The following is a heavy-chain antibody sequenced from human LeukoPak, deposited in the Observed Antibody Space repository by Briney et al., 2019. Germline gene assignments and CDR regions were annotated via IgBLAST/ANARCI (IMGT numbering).Heavy chain of an antibody. V-gene: IGHV4-59*01. Sequence: SETLSLTCTVSGGSISSYYWNWIRQPPGKGLEWIGYIYYSGSTNYNPSLKSRVTISVDTSKNQFSLKLSSVTAADTAVYYCARGDSSGWTAFDYWGQGTLVTVSS. CDR2: IYYSGST. J-gene: IGHJ4*02. CDR1: GGSISSYY. D-gene: IGHD6-19*01. CDR3: ARGDSSGWTAFDY.